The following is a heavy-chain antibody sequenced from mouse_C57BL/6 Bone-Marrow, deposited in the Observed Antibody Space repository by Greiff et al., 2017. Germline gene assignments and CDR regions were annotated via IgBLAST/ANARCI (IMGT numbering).Heavy chain of an antibody. D-gene: IGHD1-1*01. Sequence: EVQRVESGGGLVQPGGSLKLSCAASGFTFSDYYMYWVRQTPEKRLEWVAYISNGGGSTYYPDTVKGRFTISRDNAKNTLYLQMSRLKSEDTAMYYCARKPNYYGSSYGDAMDYWGQGTSVTVSS. CDR1: GFTFSDYY. V-gene: IGHV5-12*01. J-gene: IGHJ4*01. CDR3: ARKPNYYGSSYGDAMDY. CDR2: ISNGGGST.